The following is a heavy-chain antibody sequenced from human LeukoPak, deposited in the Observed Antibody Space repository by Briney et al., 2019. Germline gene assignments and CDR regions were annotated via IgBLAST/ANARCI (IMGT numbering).Heavy chain of an antibody. CDR3: AKAGSDYGSGSYWFDY. CDR2: ISSSGSTI. CDR1: GFTFSSYE. Sequence: RSGGSLRLSCAASGFTFSSYEMNWVRQAPGKGLEWVSYISSSGSTIYYADSVKGRFTISRDNAKISLYLQMNSLRAEDTAVYYCAKAGSDYGSGSYWFDYWGQGTLVTVSS. V-gene: IGHV3-48*03. D-gene: IGHD3-10*01. J-gene: IGHJ4*02.